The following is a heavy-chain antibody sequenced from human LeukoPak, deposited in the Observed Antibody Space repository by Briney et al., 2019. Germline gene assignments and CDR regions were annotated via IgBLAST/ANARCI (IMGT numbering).Heavy chain of an antibody. Sequence: GASVKVSCKASGYTFTGYYMHWVRQAPGQGLEWMGWINPNSGGTNYAQKFQGRVTMTRDTSISTAYMELSRPRSDDTAVYYCARRFLEWSYAFDIWGQGIMVTVSS. J-gene: IGHJ3*02. CDR2: INPNSGGT. D-gene: IGHD3-3*01. CDR1: GYTFTGYY. V-gene: IGHV1-2*02. CDR3: ARRFLEWSYAFDI.